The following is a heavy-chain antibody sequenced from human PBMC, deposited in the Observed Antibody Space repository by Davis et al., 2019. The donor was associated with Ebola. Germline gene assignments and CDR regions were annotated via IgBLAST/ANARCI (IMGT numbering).Heavy chain of an antibody. V-gene: IGHV3-73*01. J-gene: IGHJ6*02. CDR3: ARHETYYDFWSGYYWVGGMDV. CDR1: GFTFSGSA. Sequence: GESLKISCAASGFTFSGSAMHWVRQASGKGLEWVGRIRSKANSYATAYAASVKGRFTISRDDSKNTAYLQMNSLRAEDTAVYYCARHETYYDFWSGYYWVGGMDVWGQGTTVTVSS. D-gene: IGHD3-3*01. CDR2: IRSKANSYAT.